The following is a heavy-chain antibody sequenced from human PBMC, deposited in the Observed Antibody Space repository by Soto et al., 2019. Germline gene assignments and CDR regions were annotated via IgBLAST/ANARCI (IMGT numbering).Heavy chain of an antibody. J-gene: IGHJ6*02. Sequence: ASVKVSCKASGYTFTSYGISWVRQAPGQGLELMGWISAYNGNTNYAQKLQGRVTMTTDTSTSTAYMELRSLRSDDTAVYYCARERGYSYGHVIYYYYGMDVWGQGTTVTVSS. CDR3: ARERGYSYGHVIYYYYGMDV. CDR1: GYTFTSYG. D-gene: IGHD5-18*01. V-gene: IGHV1-18*01. CDR2: ISAYNGNT.